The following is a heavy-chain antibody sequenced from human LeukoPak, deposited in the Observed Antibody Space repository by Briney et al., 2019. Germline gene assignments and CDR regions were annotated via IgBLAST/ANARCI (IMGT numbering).Heavy chain of an antibody. CDR1: GFTFSSYS. Sequence: GGSLRLPCAASGFTFSSYSMNWVRQAPGKGLEWVSSISSSSSYIYYADSVKGRFTISRDNAKNSLYLQMNSLRAEDTAVYYCARGICSSTSCSDWFDPWGQGTLVTVSS. CDR3: ARGICSSTSCSDWFDP. J-gene: IGHJ5*02. CDR2: ISSSSSYI. D-gene: IGHD2-2*01. V-gene: IGHV3-21*01.